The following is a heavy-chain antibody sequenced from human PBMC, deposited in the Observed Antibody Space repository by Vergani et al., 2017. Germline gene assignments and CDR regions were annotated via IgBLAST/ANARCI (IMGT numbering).Heavy chain of an antibody. CDR1: GASIRSSNYY. J-gene: IGHJ4*02. CDR2: IYSSGST. V-gene: IGHV4-39*01. Sequence: QLQLQESGPGLVKPSATLPLTCSVSGASIRSSNYYWGWIRHPPGKGREWIASIYSSGSTYYNPSLKSRVTISVDTFKNQFSLKLRSLTAADTAVCFCARHCXVELLVKLGWMDSWGQGIRFTVPS. CDR3: ARHCXVELLVKLGWMDS. D-gene: IGHD6-19*01.